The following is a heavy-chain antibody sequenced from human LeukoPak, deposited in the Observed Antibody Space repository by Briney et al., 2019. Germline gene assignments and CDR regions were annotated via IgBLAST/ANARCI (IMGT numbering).Heavy chain of an antibody. D-gene: IGHD4-17*01. V-gene: IGHV3-30*02. Sequence: PGGSLRLSCAASGSTFSSYGMHWVRQAPGKGLEWVAFIRYDGSNKYYADSVKGRFTISRDNSKNTLYLQMNSLRAEDTAVYYCAKEGGDYYYYYYMDVWGKGTTVTISS. CDR1: GSTFSSYG. CDR3: AKEGGDYYYYYYMDV. CDR2: IRYDGSNK. J-gene: IGHJ6*03.